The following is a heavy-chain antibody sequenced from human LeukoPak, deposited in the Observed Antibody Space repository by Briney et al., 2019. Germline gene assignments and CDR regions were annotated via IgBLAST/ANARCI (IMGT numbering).Heavy chain of an antibody. CDR2: ISAYNGYT. CDR3: ARARWLQLLGDY. J-gene: IGHJ4*02. Sequence: ASVKVSCKASGYTFTSSGFNWVRQAPGQGLEWMGWISAYNGYTHYAQMLQDRVTMATDSSTSTAYMELRSLRSDDTAVYYCARARWLQLLGDYWGQGTLVTVSS. D-gene: IGHD5-24*01. CDR1: GYTFTSSG. V-gene: IGHV1-18*01.